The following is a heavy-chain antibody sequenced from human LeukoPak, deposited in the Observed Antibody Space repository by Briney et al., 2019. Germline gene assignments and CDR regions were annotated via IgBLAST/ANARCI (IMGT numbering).Heavy chain of an antibody. CDR3: ASASPAADY. J-gene: IGHJ4*02. D-gene: IGHD2-15*01. CDR1: GDSISNYY. Sequence: SETLSLTCTVSGDSISNYYWSWIRQPAGKGLEWIGRIYTSGSTDSNPSLKSRVTMSVDTSKNQFSLKLTSVTAADTAVYYCASASPAADYWGQGTLVTVSS. CDR2: IYTSGST. V-gene: IGHV4-4*07.